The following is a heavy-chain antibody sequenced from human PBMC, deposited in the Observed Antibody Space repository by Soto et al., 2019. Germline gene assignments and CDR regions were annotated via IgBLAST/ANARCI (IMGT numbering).Heavy chain of an antibody. CDR1: GGSISSGDYY. J-gene: IGHJ4*02. Sequence: SETLSLTRTVSGGSISSGDYYWSWIRQPPGKGLEWIGYIYYSGSTYYNPSLKSRVTISVDTSKNQFSLKLSSVTAADTAVYYCARVEYCSSTSCDATDYWGQGTLVTVSS. V-gene: IGHV4-30-4*01. D-gene: IGHD2-2*01. CDR3: ARVEYCSSTSCDATDY. CDR2: IYYSGST.